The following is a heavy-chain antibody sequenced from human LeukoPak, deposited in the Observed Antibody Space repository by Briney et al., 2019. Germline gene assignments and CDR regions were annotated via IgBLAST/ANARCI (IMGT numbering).Heavy chain of an antibody. Sequence: PSETLSLTCTVSGGSISGYYWSWIRQPPGKGLEWIGYIYYSGTTNYNPSPKSRVTISVGTSKNQFSLKLSSVTAADTAVYYCARLEYDSSGYPYFDYWGQGTLVTVSS. CDR2: IYYSGTT. V-gene: IGHV4-59*01. CDR1: GGSISGYY. J-gene: IGHJ4*02. CDR3: ARLEYDSSGYPYFDY. D-gene: IGHD3-22*01.